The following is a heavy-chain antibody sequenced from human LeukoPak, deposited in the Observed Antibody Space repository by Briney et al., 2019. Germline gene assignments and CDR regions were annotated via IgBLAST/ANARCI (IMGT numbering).Heavy chain of an antibody. Sequence: SETLSLTCTVSGGSISSYYWSWIRQPPGKGLEWIGYIYYSGSTNYNPSLKSRVTISVDTSKNQFSLKLSSVTAADTAVYYCARGGYSRSWESPGDYWGQGTLVTVSS. CDR3: ARGGYSRSWESPGDY. J-gene: IGHJ4*02. CDR1: GGSISSYY. D-gene: IGHD6-13*01. V-gene: IGHV4-59*01. CDR2: IYYSGST.